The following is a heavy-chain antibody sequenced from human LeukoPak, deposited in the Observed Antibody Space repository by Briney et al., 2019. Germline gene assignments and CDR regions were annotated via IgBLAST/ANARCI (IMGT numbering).Heavy chain of an antibody. V-gene: IGHV4-39*07. CDR2: IYYSGIT. CDR3: ARGRDYSNSVAGWFDP. J-gene: IGHJ5*02. Sequence: KPSETLSLTCTVSGGSISTYYWGWIRQPPGKGLEWIGSIYYSGITYYNPSLKSRVTISVDTSKNQFSLKLSSVTAADTAVYYCARGRDYSNSVAGWFDPWGQGTLVTVSS. D-gene: IGHD4-11*01. CDR1: GGSISTYY.